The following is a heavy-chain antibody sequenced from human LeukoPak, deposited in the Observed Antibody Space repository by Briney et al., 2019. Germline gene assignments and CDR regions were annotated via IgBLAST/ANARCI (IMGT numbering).Heavy chain of an antibody. Sequence: GGSLRLSCAASGFTFSSFWMSCVRQAPGKGLEWVAVISYDGSNKYYADSVKGRFTISRDNSKNTLYLQMNSLRAEDTAVYYCARDLGYSSGWGFDYWGQGTLVTVSS. J-gene: IGHJ4*02. CDR3: ARDLGYSSGWGFDY. D-gene: IGHD6-19*01. V-gene: IGHV3-30-3*01. CDR1: GFTFSSFW. CDR2: ISYDGSNK.